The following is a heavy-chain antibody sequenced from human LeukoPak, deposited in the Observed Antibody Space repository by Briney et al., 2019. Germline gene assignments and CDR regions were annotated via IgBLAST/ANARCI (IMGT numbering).Heavy chain of an antibody. J-gene: IGHJ4*02. D-gene: IGHD6-19*01. CDR1: GFTFSSYA. CDR2: ISGSGGST. CDR3: ARGWNPMGSSGWYFDY. Sequence: QPGGSLRLSCAASGFTFSSYAMSWVRQAPGKGLEWVSAISGSGGSTYYADSVKGRFTISRDNSKNTLYLQMNGLRDEDTAVYYCARGWNPMGSSGWYFDYWGQGTLVTVSS. V-gene: IGHV3-23*01.